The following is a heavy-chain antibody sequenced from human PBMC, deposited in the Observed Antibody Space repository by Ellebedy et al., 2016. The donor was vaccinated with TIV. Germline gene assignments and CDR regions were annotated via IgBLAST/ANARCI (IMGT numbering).Heavy chain of an antibody. CDR1: GDSIRIYY. Sequence: MPSETLSLTCTVTGDSIRIYYWSWLRQPPGKGLEWIGYLYYSGTTKYNPSLQSRVTSSVDTSTNQFSLRLTSVTAADTAVYYCARQLATGVTAGFDYWGHGTLVTVSS. CDR3: ARQLATGVTAGFDY. V-gene: IGHV4-59*12. J-gene: IGHJ4*01. CDR2: LYYSGTT. D-gene: IGHD6-13*01.